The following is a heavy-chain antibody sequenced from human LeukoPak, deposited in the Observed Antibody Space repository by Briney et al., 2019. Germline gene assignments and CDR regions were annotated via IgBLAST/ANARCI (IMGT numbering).Heavy chain of an antibody. Sequence: GSLRLSCATSGFTFSSYAMSWVRRAPGKGLEWVSAVSASGGGTYYADSVQGRFAISRDNSKNTVYLQMNSLRAEDTAVYYCAKEFIGASYYTWGQGTLVTVSP. CDR3: AKEFIGASYYT. J-gene: IGHJ5*02. V-gene: IGHV3-23*01. CDR2: VSASGGGT. D-gene: IGHD1-26*01. CDR1: GFTFSSYA.